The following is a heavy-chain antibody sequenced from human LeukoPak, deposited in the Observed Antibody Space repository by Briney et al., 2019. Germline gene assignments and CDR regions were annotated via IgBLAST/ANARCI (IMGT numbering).Heavy chain of an antibody. CDR3: ARPIIAARPSGMDV. Sequence: GGSLRLSCAASGFTFRSYTMRWVRQAPGKGLEWVSYISSSSSTIYYADSVKGRFTISRDNAKNSLYLQMNSLRAEDTAVYYCARPIIAARPSGMDVWGKGATVTVSS. V-gene: IGHV3-48*01. J-gene: IGHJ6*03. CDR2: ISSSSSTI. D-gene: IGHD6-6*01. CDR1: GFTFRSYT.